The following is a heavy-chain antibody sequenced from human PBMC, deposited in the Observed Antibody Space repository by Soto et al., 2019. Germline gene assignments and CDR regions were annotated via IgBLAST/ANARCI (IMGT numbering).Heavy chain of an antibody. CDR1: GYTFSSCP. D-gene: IGHD2-15*01. CDR3: ARDRGGYCAGGSCSEAWFEL. CDR2: INTGNGYT. Sequence: ASVKVSCKASGYTFSSCPIYWVRQAPGQSLEWMGWINTGNGYTKYSQKFQARVTISRDTSASTVYLQLSSLRSADTAVYYCARDRGGYCAGGSCSEAWFELWGQGTLVTVSS. V-gene: IGHV1-3*04. J-gene: IGHJ5*02.